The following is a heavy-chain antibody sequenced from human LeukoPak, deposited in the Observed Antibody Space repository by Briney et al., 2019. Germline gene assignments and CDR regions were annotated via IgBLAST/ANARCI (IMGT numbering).Heavy chain of an antibody. CDR2: IAVGSGNT. CDR1: GFTFTNSA. V-gene: IGHV1-58*01. D-gene: IGHD4-11*01. Sequence: SVKVSCKASGFTFTNSAVQWVRQARGQRLEWIGWIAVGSGNTNYAQKLQERVTITRDTSTNTAYLELSSLRSEDTAVYYCAADLPYSNYGPLDFWGQGTLVTVSS. J-gene: IGHJ4*02. CDR3: AADLPYSNYGPLDF.